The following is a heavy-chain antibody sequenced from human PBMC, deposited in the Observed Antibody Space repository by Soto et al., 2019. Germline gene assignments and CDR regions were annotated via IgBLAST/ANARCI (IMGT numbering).Heavy chain of an antibody. CDR2: IYYSGST. CDR1: GGSITTGGYY. D-gene: IGHD5-18*01. V-gene: IGHV4-31*03. J-gene: IGHJ4*02. Sequence: QVQLQESGPGLVKPSQTLSLTCTVSGGSITTGGYYWSWIRQHPGKGLEWIWYIYYSGSTSYNPSLKSRITMSVDTSKTQFSLKLNSVTAADTAVSYCARDDTRAGYDYWGQGTLVTVSS. CDR3: ARDDTRAGYDY.